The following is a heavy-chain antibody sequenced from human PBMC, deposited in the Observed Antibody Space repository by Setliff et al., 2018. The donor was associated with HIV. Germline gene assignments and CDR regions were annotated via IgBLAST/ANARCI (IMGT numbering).Heavy chain of an antibody. CDR1: GGSISSGSYY. Sequence: SETLSLTCTVSGGSISSGSYYWSWIRQPAGKGLEWIGHIYSSGSTNYNPSLKSRVTISVDTSKNQFSLKVNSVTAADTAVYYCTRRDNSVSGYYTDHAFDIWGQGTLVTVSS. D-gene: IGHD3-22*01. CDR2: IYSSGST. J-gene: IGHJ3*02. CDR3: TRRDNSVSGYYTDHAFDI. V-gene: IGHV4-61*09.